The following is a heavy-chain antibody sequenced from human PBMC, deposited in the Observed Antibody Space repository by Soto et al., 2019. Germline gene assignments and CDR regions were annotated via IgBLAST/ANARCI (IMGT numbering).Heavy chain of an antibody. CDR3: ARVTVAGTGPGYDYGLDG. V-gene: IGHV1-69*13. CDR1: GGTFSSYA. CDR2: IIPIFGTA. J-gene: IGHJ6*02. D-gene: IGHD6-19*01. Sequence: ASVKVSCKASGGTFSSYAISWVRQAPGQGLEWMGGIIPIFGTANYAQKFQGRVTITADESTSTAYMELSSLRSEDTAVYYCARVTVAGTGPGYDYGLDGWGQGTMVTVSS.